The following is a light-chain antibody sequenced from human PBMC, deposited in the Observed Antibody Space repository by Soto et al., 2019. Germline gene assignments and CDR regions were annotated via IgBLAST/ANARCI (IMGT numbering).Light chain of an antibody. Sequence: DIQMTQSPSTLSASVGDRVTITCRASQSISSWLAWYQQKPGKAPKLLFYDASSLESGVPSRFSGSGSGTEFIFTISSLQPDDFATYYCQQYNSYSPTVGQGTKVDSK. J-gene: IGKJ1*01. V-gene: IGKV1-5*01. CDR3: QQYNSYSPT. CDR1: QSISSW. CDR2: DAS.